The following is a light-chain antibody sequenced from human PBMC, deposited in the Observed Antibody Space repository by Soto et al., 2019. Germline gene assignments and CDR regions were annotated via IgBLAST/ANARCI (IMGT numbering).Light chain of an antibody. CDR2: GTS. Sequence: EAVLTQPPGTLSLSQGERATLSCRASERIYSAYLGWYQQKPGQAPRLLIYGTSSRATGIPDRFSGSGSGTDFTLTISSLEPEDFAVYYCQQRRSWQVTFGQGTRLEIK. V-gene: IGKV3D-20*02. J-gene: IGKJ5*01. CDR1: ERIYSAY. CDR3: QQRRSWQVT.